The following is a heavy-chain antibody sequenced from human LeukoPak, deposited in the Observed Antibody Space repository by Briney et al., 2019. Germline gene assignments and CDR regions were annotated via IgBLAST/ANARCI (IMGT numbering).Heavy chain of an antibody. Sequence: SQTLSLTCAISGDSVSSNGASWNWIRQSPSRGLEWLGRTYYRSQQWHSDYAPSVKGRITLNPDTSKNQFSLQLNSMTPEDTAVYYCGRETDFGVVANWGQGTLVTVSS. J-gene: IGHJ4*02. CDR1: GDSVSSNGAS. CDR3: GRETDFGVVAN. D-gene: IGHD3-3*01. V-gene: IGHV6-1*01. CDR2: TYYRSQQWHS.